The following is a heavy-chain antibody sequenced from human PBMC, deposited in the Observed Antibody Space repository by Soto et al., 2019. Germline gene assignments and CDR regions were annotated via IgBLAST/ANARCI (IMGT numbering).Heavy chain of an antibody. CDR2: IYPGDSDT. CDR3: ARHSPYCSDGVCYIYDFYYGMDV. D-gene: IGHD2-8*01. V-gene: IGHV5-51*01. Sequence: GESLKISCKGSGYSFTSYWIDWVRQMPGKGLEWMGIIYPGDSDTRYSPSFQGQVTISADTSTSTAYLQWSSLKASDTAMYYCARHSPYCSDGVCYIYDFYYGMDVWGQGTTVTVSS. CDR1: GYSFTSYW. J-gene: IGHJ6*02.